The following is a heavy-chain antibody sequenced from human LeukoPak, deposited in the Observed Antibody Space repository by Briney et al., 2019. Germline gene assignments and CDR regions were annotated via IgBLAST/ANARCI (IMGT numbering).Heavy chain of an antibody. Sequence: GGSLRLFCAASEFTLRRYWMSCVRQARGKGLEWVANIKQDGIEKYLVDPVKGRFTIPRDNAKNPLYLQLNSLRAEDTAVYYCPRGRIGATSFDYWGQGTLVTVSS. V-gene: IGHV3-7*03. CDR3: PRGRIGATSFDY. D-gene: IGHD3-16*01. J-gene: IGHJ4*02. CDR2: IKQDGIEK. CDR1: EFTLRRYW.